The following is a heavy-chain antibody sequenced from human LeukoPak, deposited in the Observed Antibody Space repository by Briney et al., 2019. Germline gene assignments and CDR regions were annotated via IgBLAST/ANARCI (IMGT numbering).Heavy chain of an antibody. CDR1: GFTFSSYA. J-gene: IGHJ4*02. CDR2: MSGRGGST. CDR3: AKVKESGGYYHFDY. D-gene: IGHD3-22*01. Sequence: GGSLRLSCAASGFTFSSYAMSWVRQAPGKGLECVSAMSGRGGSTYYADCVKGRFTISRDNSKNTLYLQMNSLRTEDTAVYFCAKVKESGGYYHFDYWGQGTLVTVSS. V-gene: IGHV3-23*01.